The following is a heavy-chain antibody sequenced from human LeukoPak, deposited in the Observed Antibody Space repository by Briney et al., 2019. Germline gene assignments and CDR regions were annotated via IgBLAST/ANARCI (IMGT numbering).Heavy chain of an antibody. V-gene: IGHV1-8*03. CDR2: MNPNSGNT. Sequence: ASVKVSCKASGYTFTSYDINWVRQATGQGLEWMGWMNPNSGNTGYAQKFQGRVTITRNTSISTAYMELSSLRSVDTAVYYCARGLVGYCTNGVCYNPYNWFDPWGQGTLVTVSS. D-gene: IGHD2-8*01. CDR1: GYTFTSYD. CDR3: ARGLVGYCTNGVCYNPYNWFDP. J-gene: IGHJ5*02.